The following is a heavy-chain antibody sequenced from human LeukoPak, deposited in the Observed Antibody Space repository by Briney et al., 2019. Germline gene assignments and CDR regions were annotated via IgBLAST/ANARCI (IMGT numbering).Heavy chain of an antibody. Sequence: GGSLRLSCAASGFTFSSYSMNWVRQAPGKGLEWVSYISSGGGTMYYANSVKGRFTISRDNAKNSLYLQLNSLRDEDPALYYCARGVAYSSSPCDYWGQGTLVTVSS. CDR2: ISSGGGTM. CDR1: GFTFSSYS. D-gene: IGHD6-13*01. J-gene: IGHJ4*02. V-gene: IGHV3-48*02. CDR3: ARGVAYSSSPCDY.